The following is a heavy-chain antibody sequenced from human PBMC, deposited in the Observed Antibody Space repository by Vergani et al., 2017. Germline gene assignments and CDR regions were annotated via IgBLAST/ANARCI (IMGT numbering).Heavy chain of an antibody. CDR3: ARDRVDLVATTTYYYYYYGMYV. J-gene: IGHJ6*02. V-gene: IGHV3-53*04. CDR1: GFTVSSNY. D-gene: IGHD5-12*01. CDR2: IYSGGST. Sequence: EVPLVESGGGLVQPGGSLRLSCAASGFTVSSNYMSWVRQAPGKGLEWVSVIYSGGSTYYADSVKGRFTISRHNSKNKLYLQMNSLRAEDTAVYYCARDRVDLVATTTYYYYYYGMYVWGQGTTVTVSS.